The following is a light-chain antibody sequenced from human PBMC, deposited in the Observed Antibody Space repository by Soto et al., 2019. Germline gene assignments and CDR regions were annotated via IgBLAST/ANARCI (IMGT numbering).Light chain of an antibody. CDR3: QQYASSPWT. CDR1: QSVSSSY. CDR2: GAS. Sequence: EIMLTQSPGTLSLSPGERATLSCRASQSVSSSYLAWYQQKPGQAPRLLIYGASNRATGIPDRVSGSGSGTDFTLTINRLEPEDFAVYYCQQYASSPWTFGQGTKVDIK. J-gene: IGKJ1*01. V-gene: IGKV3-20*01.